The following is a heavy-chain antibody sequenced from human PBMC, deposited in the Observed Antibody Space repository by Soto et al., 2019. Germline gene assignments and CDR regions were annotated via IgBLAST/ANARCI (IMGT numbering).Heavy chain of an antibody. Sequence: HPGGSLRLSCVASGFTFSNHWMSWVRQAPGKGLQWVANINRDGSEKYYADSVKGRFTISRDNAKNSLYLQMNSLRAEDTAVYYCARAVVVRGVIWYYYYGMDVWGQGTTVTVSS. J-gene: IGHJ6*02. V-gene: IGHV3-7*01. D-gene: IGHD3-10*02. CDR2: INRDGSEK. CDR1: GFTFSNHW. CDR3: ARAVVVRGVIWYYYYGMDV.